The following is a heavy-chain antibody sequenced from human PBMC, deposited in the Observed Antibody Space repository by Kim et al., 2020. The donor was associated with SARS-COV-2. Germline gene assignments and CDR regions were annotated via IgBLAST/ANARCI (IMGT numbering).Heavy chain of an antibody. Sequence: DSVKGRFTISRDNSKNTLYLQVNSLRAEDTAVYYCARDYYDSSGYYYSDYWGQGTLVTVSS. V-gene: IGHV3-66*01. J-gene: IGHJ4*02. D-gene: IGHD3-22*01. CDR3: ARDYYDSSGYYYSDY.